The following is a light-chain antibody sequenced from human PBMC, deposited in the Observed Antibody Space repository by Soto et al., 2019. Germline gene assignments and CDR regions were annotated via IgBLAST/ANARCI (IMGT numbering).Light chain of an antibody. V-gene: IGKV3-20*01. Sequence: EIVLTPSPGTLSLSPGERATLSCRASQSISSSNLAWYQQKPGRAPRLLIYGAYSRATDIPDRFSGDGSGTDFTLNITRLEPEDFAVYYCQRYGISPDRERWSFGQGTKVEV. CDR1: QSISSSN. CDR3: QRYGISPDRERWS. J-gene: IGKJ1*01. CDR2: GAY.